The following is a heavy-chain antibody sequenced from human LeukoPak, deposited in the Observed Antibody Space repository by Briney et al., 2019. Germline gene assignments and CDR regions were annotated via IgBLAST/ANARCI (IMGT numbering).Heavy chain of an antibody. D-gene: IGHD6-19*01. Sequence: GGSLRLSCAASGFTFSTYSMTWVRQAPGKGLEWVSSICSSSANIHYADSVKGRFTISRDSAKNSLYLQMNSLRAEDTAVYYCARGYRAVAGTREPFNSWGQGTLVTVSS. J-gene: IGHJ4*02. CDR3: ARGYRAVAGTREPFNS. V-gene: IGHV3-21*01. CDR1: GFTFSTYS. CDR2: ICSSSANI.